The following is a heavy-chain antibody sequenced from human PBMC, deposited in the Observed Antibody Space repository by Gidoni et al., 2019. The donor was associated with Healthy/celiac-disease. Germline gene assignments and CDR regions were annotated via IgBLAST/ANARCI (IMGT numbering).Heavy chain of an antibody. Sequence: EVQLLESGGGLVQRGGALRLSCAASGFTFSSYAMSWVRQAPGKGLEWVSAISGSGGSTYSAESVQGRFTISRDTSKNTLYLQMNRLRAEDTAVYYCAKIESMVRGILKDFDYWGQGTLVTVSS. CDR1: GFTFSSYA. CDR2: ISGSGGST. J-gene: IGHJ4*02. V-gene: IGHV3-23*01. CDR3: AKIESMVRGILKDFDY. D-gene: IGHD3-10*01.